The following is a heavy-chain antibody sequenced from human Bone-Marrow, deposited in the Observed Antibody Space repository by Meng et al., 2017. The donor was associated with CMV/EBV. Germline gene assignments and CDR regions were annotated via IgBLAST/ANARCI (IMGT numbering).Heavy chain of an antibody. CDR2: ISWCSSEV. D-gene: IGHD3-10*01. V-gene: IGHV3-21*06. Sequence: GGSLRLSCAASGISFSSLGMNWVRQAPGKGLEWVSYISWCSSEVFYAASVEGRITISRDNADNSVFLQMNNLRADDTAVYYCARDLLWFGAEDWRRVGGMDVWGQGTTVTVSS. J-gene: IGHJ6*02. CDR3: ARDLLWFGAEDWRRVGGMDV. CDR1: GISFSSLG.